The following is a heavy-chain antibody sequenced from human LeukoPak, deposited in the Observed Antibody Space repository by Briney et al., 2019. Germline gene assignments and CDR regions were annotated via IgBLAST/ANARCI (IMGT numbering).Heavy chain of an antibody. D-gene: IGHD3-16*02. CDR2: MNPYNGDT. Sequence: GASVKVSCKASGYTFTNFDINWVRQATGQGLEWMGWMNPYNGDTGYAQKFQGRVTITRDTSTNTAYMEMSSLTSEDTAVFYCTRGQWGSYGSWYFDHWGQGTLVTVSS. V-gene: IGHV1-8*01. CDR3: TRGQWGSYGSWYFDH. J-gene: IGHJ4*02. CDR1: GYTFTNFD.